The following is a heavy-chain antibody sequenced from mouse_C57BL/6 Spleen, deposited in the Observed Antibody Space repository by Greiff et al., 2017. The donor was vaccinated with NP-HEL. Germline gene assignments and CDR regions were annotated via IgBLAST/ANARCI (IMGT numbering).Heavy chain of an antibody. D-gene: IGHD3-2*02. CDR2: ISDGGSYT. CDR3: ARDRQLRSYFDY. Sequence: EVQGVESGGGLVKPGGSLKLSCAASGFTFSSYAMSWVRQTPEKRLEWVATISDGGSYTYYPDNVKGRFTISRDNAKNNLYLQMSHLKSEDTAMYYCARDRQLRSYFDYWGQGTTLTVSS. CDR1: GFTFSSYA. V-gene: IGHV5-4*01. J-gene: IGHJ2*01.